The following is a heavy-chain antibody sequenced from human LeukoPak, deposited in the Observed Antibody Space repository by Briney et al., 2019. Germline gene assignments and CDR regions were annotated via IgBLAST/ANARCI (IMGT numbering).Heavy chain of an antibody. CDR3: ARDKLLWFGELFTFDY. V-gene: IGHV3-30-3*01. CDR2: ISYDGSNK. Sequence: PGGSLRLSCAASGFTFSSYAMHWVRQAPGKGLEWVAVISYDGSNKYYADSVKGRFTISRDNSKNTLYLQMNSLRAEDTAVYYCARDKLLWFGELFTFDYWGQGTLVTVSS. J-gene: IGHJ4*02. D-gene: IGHD3-10*01. CDR1: GFTFSSYA.